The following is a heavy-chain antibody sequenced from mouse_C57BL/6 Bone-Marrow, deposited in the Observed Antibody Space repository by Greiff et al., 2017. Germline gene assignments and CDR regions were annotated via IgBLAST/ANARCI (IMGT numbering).Heavy chain of an antibody. CDR2: IDPETGGT. V-gene: IGHV1-15*01. CDR3: TRRRFITTVVAHFDY. Sequence: VQLVESGAELVRPGASVTLSCKASGYTFTDYEMHWVKQTPVHGLEWIGAIDPETGGTAYNQKFKGKAILTADKSSSTAYMELRSLTSEDSAVYYCTRRRFITTVVAHFDYWGQGTTLTVSS. CDR1: GYTFTDYE. J-gene: IGHJ2*01. D-gene: IGHD1-1*01.